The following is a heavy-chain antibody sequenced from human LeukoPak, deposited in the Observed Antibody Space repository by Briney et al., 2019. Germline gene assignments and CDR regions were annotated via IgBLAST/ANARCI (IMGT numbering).Heavy chain of an antibody. D-gene: IGHD7-27*01. V-gene: IGHV4-39*01. CDR1: DDSISSNSYY. CDR3: TRGDDSYKLGIF. Sequence: PSETLTLTCIVSDDSISSNSYYWNWIRQPPGKGLEWVASLHYSGTPYYNPSLSRRISIFADTSKRQLSLKMTSVTASDTGVYYCTRGDDSYKLGIFWGQVALVTVSS. CDR2: LHYSGTP. J-gene: IGHJ4*02.